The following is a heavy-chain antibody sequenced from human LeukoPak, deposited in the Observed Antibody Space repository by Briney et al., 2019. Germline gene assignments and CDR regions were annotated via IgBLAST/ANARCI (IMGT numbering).Heavy chain of an antibody. CDR1: GGSISSSSYY. Sequence: SETLSLTCTVSGGSISSSSYYWGWIRQPPGKGLEWIGSICYSGSTYYNPSLKSRVTISVDTSKNQFSLKLSSVTAADTAVYYCARGSTTVTTSAERIFDIWGQGTMVTVSS. CDR3: ARGSTTVTTSAERIFDI. D-gene: IGHD4-17*01. J-gene: IGHJ3*02. CDR2: ICYSGST. V-gene: IGHV4-39*01.